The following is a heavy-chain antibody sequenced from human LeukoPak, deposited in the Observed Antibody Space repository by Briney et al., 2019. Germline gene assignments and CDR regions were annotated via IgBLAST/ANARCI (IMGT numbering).Heavy chain of an antibody. CDR1: GGAISGSSWY. J-gene: IGHJ4*02. D-gene: IGHD2-21*02. CDR2: IYYSGST. V-gene: IGHV4-39*01. CDR3: ARRPGGDRYYFNY. Sequence: SETLSLTCTVCGGAISGSSWYWGWHRQPQGKGLEWIATIYYSGSTYYNPSLKSRVTISVDTSKNQFSLRLSSVTAADTAVYYCARRPGGDRYYFNYWGQGTLVTVSS.